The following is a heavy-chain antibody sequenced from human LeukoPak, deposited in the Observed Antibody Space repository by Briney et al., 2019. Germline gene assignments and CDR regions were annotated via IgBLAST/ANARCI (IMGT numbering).Heavy chain of an antibody. CDR1: GFTFSSYG. J-gene: IGHJ4*02. V-gene: IGHV3-30*02. CDR2: IRYDGSNK. D-gene: IGHD3-9*01. Sequence: PGGSLRLSCAASGFTFSSYGMHWVRQAPGKGLEWVAFIRYDGSNKYYADSVKGRFTISRDNSKNTLYLQMNSLRAEDTAVYYCAKDPILTGYLYYFDYWGQGTLVTVSS. CDR3: AKDPILTGYLYYFDY.